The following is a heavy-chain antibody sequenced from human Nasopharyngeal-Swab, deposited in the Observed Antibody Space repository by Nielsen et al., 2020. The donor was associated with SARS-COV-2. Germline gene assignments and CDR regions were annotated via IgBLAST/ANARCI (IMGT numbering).Heavy chain of an antibody. CDR3: ARVGDYTGYYYYYMDV. J-gene: IGHJ6*03. D-gene: IGHD4-17*01. Sequence: WVRQAPGQGLEWMGIINPSGGSTSYAQKFQGRVTITADKSTSTAYMELSSLRSEDTAVYYCARVGDYTGYYYYYMDVWGKGTTVTVSS. V-gene: IGHV1-46*01. CDR2: INPSGGST.